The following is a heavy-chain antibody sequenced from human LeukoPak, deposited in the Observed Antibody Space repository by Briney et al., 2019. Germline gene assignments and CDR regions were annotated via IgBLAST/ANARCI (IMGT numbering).Heavy chain of an antibody. Sequence: WGSLRLSCAASGFTFSSYAMHWVRQAPGKGLEWVAVISYDGSNKYYADSVKGRFTISRDNSKNTLYLQMNSLRAEDTAVYYCARDPRLSMVRGVISEFDYWGQGTLVTVSS. J-gene: IGHJ4*02. CDR3: ARDPRLSMVRGVISEFDY. CDR1: GFTFSSYA. D-gene: IGHD3-10*01. CDR2: ISYDGSNK. V-gene: IGHV3-30*04.